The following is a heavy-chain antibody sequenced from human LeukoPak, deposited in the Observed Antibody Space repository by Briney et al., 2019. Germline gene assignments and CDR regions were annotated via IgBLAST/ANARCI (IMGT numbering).Heavy chain of an antibody. J-gene: IGHJ4*02. CDR3: AIGTGDYADY. CDR2: IYHSGST. D-gene: IGHD4-17*01. Sequence: EPSETLSLTCAVSGYSISSGYYWGWIRQPPGKGLEWIGSIYHSGSTYYNPSLKSRVTISVDTPKNQFSLKLSSVTAADTAVYYCAIGTGDYADYWGQGTLVTVSS. V-gene: IGHV4-38-2*01. CDR1: GYSISSGYY.